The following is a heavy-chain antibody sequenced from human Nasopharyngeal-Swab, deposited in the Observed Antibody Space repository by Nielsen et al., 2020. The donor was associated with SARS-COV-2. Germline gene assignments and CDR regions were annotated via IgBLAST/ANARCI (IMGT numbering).Heavy chain of an antibody. D-gene: IGHD2-2*01. CDR2: MYYSGIA. Sequence: WIRQPPGKGLEWIGYMYYSGIAYYNPSLKSRVTISVDTSKNQFSLKLSSVTAADTAMYYCARDIVVVPAVPEGGMDVWGQGTTVTVSS. V-gene: IGHV4-59*12. CDR3: ARDIVVVPAVPEGGMDV. J-gene: IGHJ6*02.